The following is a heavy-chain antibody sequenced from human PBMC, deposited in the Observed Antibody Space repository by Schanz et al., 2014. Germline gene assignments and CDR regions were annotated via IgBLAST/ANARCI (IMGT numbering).Heavy chain of an antibody. CDR2: IGTSGGT. D-gene: IGHD4-17*01. CDR3: ARKMKLGVYGGKGHDSLDI. CDR1: EFTFSTDA. J-gene: IGHJ3*02. V-gene: IGHV3-23*01. Sequence: EVQLLESGGGLVQPGGSLRLSCAASEFTFSTDAMSWVRQAPGKGLEWVSTIGTSGGTNYAESVKGRFTISRDNSKNTLYLQMNSLRAEDTAVYYCARKMKLGVYGGKGHDSLDIWGQGTMVTVSS.